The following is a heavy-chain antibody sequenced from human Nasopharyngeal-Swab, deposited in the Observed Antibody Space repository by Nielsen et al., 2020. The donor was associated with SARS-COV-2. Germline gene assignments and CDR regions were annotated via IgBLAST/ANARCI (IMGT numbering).Heavy chain of an antibody. Sequence: GESLKISCAASGFTFSSYAMHWVRQAPGKGLEWVAVISYDGSNKYYADSVKGRFTISRDNSKNTLYLQMNSLRAEDTAVYYCAQTSIGMATIRGVLPYWGQGTLVTVSS. D-gene: IGHD5-24*01. CDR1: GFTFSSYA. J-gene: IGHJ4*02. V-gene: IGHV3-30-3*01. CDR3: AQTSIGMATIRGVLPY. CDR2: ISYDGSNK.